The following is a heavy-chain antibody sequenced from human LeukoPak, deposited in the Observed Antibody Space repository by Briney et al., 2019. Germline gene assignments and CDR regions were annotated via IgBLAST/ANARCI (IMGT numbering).Heavy chain of an antibody. CDR2: ISGGGGST. J-gene: IGHJ4*01. D-gene: IGHD3-10*01. CDR1: GFTFSSHA. CDR3: AREVTDITMGVTVDY. V-gene: IGHV3-23*01. Sequence: GGSLRLSCAASGFTFSSHAMSWVRQAPGKGLEWVSAISGGGGSTYYTDSVKGRFTISRDNSKNTVSLQMNSLRAEDTAVYYCAREVTDITMGVTVDYWGQGTLVAGSS.